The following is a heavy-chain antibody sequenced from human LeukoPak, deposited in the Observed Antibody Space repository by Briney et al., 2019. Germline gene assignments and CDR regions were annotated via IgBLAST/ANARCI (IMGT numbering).Heavy chain of an antibody. CDR2: ISGSGGST. CDR3: ASLGEDGYNPRRPPFYYYGMDV. V-gene: IGHV3-23*01. J-gene: IGHJ6*02. Sequence: GGSLRLSCAASGFTFSSYAMSWVRQAPGKGLEWVSAISGSGGSTYYADSVKGRFTISRDNSKNTLYLQMNSLRAEDTAVYYCASLGEDGYNPRRPPFYYYGMDVWGQGTTVTVSS. D-gene: IGHD5-24*01. CDR1: GFTFSSYA.